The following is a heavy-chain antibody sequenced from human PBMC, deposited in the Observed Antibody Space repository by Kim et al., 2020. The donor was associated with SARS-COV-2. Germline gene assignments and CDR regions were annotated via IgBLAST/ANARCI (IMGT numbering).Heavy chain of an antibody. CDR1: GYSFTSYW. D-gene: IGHD6-13*01. CDR2: IYPGDSDT. J-gene: IGHJ5*02. Sequence: GESLKISCKGSGYSFTSYWIGWVRQMPGKGLEWMGIIYPGDSDTRYSPSFQGQVTISADKSISTAYLQWSSLKASDTAMYYCARLLEQLRIAAAGSPFDPWGQGTLVTVSS. V-gene: IGHV5-51*01. CDR3: ARLLEQLRIAAAGSPFDP.